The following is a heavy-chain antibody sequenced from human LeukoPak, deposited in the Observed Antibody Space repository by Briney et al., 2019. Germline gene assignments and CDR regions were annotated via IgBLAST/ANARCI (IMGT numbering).Heavy chain of an antibody. CDR3: EVWFGELFI. V-gene: IGHV4-4*02. CDR2: IYHSGST. CDR1: GGSISSSNC. J-gene: IGHJ4*02. Sequence: SETLSLTGAVSGGSISSSNCWSWIRQPPGKGLEWIGEIYHSGSTNYNPCVKSRVTISVDKSKNQFSLKLSSVTAADTAVYYCEVWFGELFIWGQGTLVTVSS. D-gene: IGHD3-10*01.